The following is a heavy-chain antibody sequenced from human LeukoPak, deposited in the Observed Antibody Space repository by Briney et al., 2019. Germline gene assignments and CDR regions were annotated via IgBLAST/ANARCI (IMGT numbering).Heavy chain of an antibody. J-gene: IGHJ6*02. Sequence: EASVKVSCKASGYTFTSYCISWVRQAPGQGLEWMGWISAYNGNTNYAQKLQGRVTMTTDTSTSTAYMELRSLRSDDTAVYYCARAEGSGKGIYGMDVWGQGTTVTVSS. D-gene: IGHD3-10*01. CDR3: ARAEGSGKGIYGMDV. CDR2: ISAYNGNT. CDR1: GYTFTSYC. V-gene: IGHV1-18*01.